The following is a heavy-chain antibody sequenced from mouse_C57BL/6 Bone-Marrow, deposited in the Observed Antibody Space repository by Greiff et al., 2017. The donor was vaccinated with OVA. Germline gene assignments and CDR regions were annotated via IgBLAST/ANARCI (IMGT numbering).Heavy chain of an antibody. CDR3: ARRGSSFAWFAY. D-gene: IGHD1-1*01. CDR1: GYAFSSSW. J-gene: IGHJ3*01. V-gene: IGHV1-82*01. Sequence: VMLVESGPELVKPGASVKISCKASGYAFSSSWMNWVKQRPGKGLEWIGRIYPGDGDTNYNGKFKGKATLTADKSSSTAYMQLSSLTSEDSAVYCCARRGSSFAWFAYWGQGTLVTVSA. CDR2: IYPGDGDT.